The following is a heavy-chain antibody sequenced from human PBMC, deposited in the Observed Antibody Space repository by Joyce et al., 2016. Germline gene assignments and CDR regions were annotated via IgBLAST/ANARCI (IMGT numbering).Heavy chain of an antibody. D-gene: IGHD1-7*01. CDR1: GYIFTGQY. Sequence: QVQLVQSGAEGKKPGASVKVSCQASGYIFTGQYIHWLRQAPGQGPEWRGWINPNSGGTLYAQKFQGRITITRDTSISVAYRQLSGLRNDDTAVYFCASRVSGTSLFFDYWGQGTLVTVSS. J-gene: IGHJ4*02. CDR2: INPNSGGT. CDR3: ASRVSGTSLFFDY. V-gene: IGHV1-2*02.